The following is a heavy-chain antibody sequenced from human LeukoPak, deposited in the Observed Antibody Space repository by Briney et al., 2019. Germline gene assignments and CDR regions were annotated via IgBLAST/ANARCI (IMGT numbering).Heavy chain of an antibody. CDR3: ARLRGYSYGYGDY. J-gene: IGHJ4*02. V-gene: IGHV3-48*04. CDR2: ISSSGNTI. CDR1: GFTFSSYS. D-gene: IGHD5-18*01. Sequence: GGSLRLSCAASGFTFSSYSMNWVRQAPGKGLERVSYISSSGNTIDYADSVKGRFTISRDNAKNSLYLQMVSLRAEDTAVYYCARLRGYSYGYGDYWGQGTLVTVSS.